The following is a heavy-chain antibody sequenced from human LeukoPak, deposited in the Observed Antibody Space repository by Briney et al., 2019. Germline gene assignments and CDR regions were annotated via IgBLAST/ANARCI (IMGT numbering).Heavy chain of an antibody. V-gene: IGHV4-59*08. CDR1: GGSISSYY. J-gene: IGHJ4*02. CDR2: IYYSGST. D-gene: IGHD5-12*01. Sequence: PSETLSLTCTVSGGSISSYYWSWIRQPPGKGLEWIGYIYYSGSTNYNPSLKSRVTISVDTSKNQFSLKLSPVTAADTAVYYCXXQARGYGYYFDYWGQGTLVTVSS. CDR3: XXQARGYGYYFDY.